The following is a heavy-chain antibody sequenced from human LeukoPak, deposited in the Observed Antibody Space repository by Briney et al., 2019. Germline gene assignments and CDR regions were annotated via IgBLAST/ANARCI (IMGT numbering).Heavy chain of an antibody. Sequence: GSSVKVSCKASGGSFSSFAFNWVRQAPGQGLEWMGRIIPILGITNYARKFQGRVIITADKSTSTAYMELSSLRSEDTALYYCARGPSKDAFDVWGQGTMVTVSS. CDR3: ARGPSKDAFDV. J-gene: IGHJ3*01. CDR1: GGSFSSFA. CDR2: IIPILGIT. V-gene: IGHV1-69*04.